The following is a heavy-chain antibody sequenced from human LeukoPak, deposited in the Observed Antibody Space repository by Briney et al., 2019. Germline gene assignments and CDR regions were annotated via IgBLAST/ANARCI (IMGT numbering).Heavy chain of an antibody. CDR1: GFTFSSYT. J-gene: IGHJ2*01. D-gene: IGHD6-13*01. V-gene: IGHV3-48*04. Sequence: GGSLRLSCAASGFTFSSYTMSWVRQAPGKGLEWISYISSSGSVTYYADSVKGRFSISRDPAKNVAFLQMNSLRAEDSAVYYCARASSSHWHYWHFDLWGRGSLVTVSS. CDR2: ISSSGSVT. CDR3: ARASSSHWHYWHFDL.